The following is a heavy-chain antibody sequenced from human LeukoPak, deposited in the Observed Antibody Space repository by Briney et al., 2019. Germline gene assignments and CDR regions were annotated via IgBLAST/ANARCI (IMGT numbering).Heavy chain of an antibody. CDR3: ARDGTKRSSGAHLEY. J-gene: IGHJ4*02. Sequence: ASVKVSCKVSGYTFTSYYMHWVRQAPGLGLEWMGIINPSGGSTSYAQKFQGRVTMTRDTSTSTVYMELSSLRSEDTAVYYCARDGTKRSSGAHLEYWGQGTLVTVSS. D-gene: IGHD2-15*01. V-gene: IGHV1-46*01. CDR1: GYTFTSYY. CDR2: INPSGGST.